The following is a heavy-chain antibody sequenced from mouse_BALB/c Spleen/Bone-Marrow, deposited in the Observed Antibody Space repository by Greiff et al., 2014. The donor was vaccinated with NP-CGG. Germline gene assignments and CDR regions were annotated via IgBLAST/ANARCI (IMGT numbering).Heavy chain of an antibody. CDR2: IYPRNNNT. D-gene: IGHD1-2*01. V-gene: IGHV1-84*02. Sequence: QVQLQQSGPELVKPGASVKISCKASGYTFTDYYINWVKQKPGQGLEWIGWIYPRNNNTKYNERFKGKATLTVDTPSSTAYMQLSSLTSEDTAVYFCARGITTATFAYWGQGTLVTVSA. CDR3: ARGITTATFAY. J-gene: IGHJ3*01. CDR1: GYTFTDYY.